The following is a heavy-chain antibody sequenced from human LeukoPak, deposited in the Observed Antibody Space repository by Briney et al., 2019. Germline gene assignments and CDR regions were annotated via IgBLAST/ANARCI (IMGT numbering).Heavy chain of an antibody. CDR3: ARTTGYSSSFNYFDY. J-gene: IGHJ4*02. V-gene: IGHV5-51*01. Sequence: GESLKISCKGSGYTFTNYWIGWVRQMPGKGLEWMGIIYPDDSNIRYTPSFQGQVTISADKSISTAYLQWSSLKASDTAMYYCARTTGYSSSFNYFDYWGQGTLVTVSS. CDR2: IYPDDSNI. D-gene: IGHD6-6*01. CDR1: GYTFTNYW.